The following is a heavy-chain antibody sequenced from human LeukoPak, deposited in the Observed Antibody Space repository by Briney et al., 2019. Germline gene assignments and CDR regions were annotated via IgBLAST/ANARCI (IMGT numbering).Heavy chain of an antibody. Sequence: SETLSLTCTVSGGSISSYYWSWIRQPPGKGLEWIGYIYYSGSTNYNPSLKSRVTISVDTSKNQFSLKLSSVTAADTAVYYCARGALGGYSFDYWGQGTLVTVSS. CDR1: GGSISSYY. V-gene: IGHV4-59*01. J-gene: IGHJ4*02. CDR2: IYYSGST. D-gene: IGHD5-18*01. CDR3: ARGALGGYSFDY.